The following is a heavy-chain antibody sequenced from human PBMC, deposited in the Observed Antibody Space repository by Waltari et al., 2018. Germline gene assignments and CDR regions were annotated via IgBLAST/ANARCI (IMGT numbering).Heavy chain of an antibody. CDR3: ARAPFIAAAGNYYYGMDV. CDR1: GFTFSSYG. V-gene: IGHV3-33*01. J-gene: IGHJ6*02. Sequence: QVQLVESGGGVVQPGRSLRLSCAASGFTFSSYGMHWVRQAPGKGLEWVAVIWYDGSNKYDADSVKGRFTISRDNSKNTLYLQMNSLRAEDTAVYYCARAPFIAAAGNYYYGMDVWGQGTTVTVSS. D-gene: IGHD6-13*01. CDR2: IWYDGSNK.